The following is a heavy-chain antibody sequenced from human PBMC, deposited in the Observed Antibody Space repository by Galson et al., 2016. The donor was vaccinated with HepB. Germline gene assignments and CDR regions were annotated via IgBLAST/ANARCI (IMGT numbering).Heavy chain of an antibody. CDR2: IYYSGST. J-gene: IGHJ6*02. CDR3: ARAVWLPLSGMDV. Sequence: ETLSLTCSVSGGSISRSSDYWGWIRQPPGKGLEWIGTIYYSGSTYYNPSLNSQVTISVDTSKNQFSLKVSSVTAADTAVYYCARAVWLPLSGMDVWGQGTTVTVSS. D-gene: IGHD3-10*01. CDR1: GGSISRSSDY. V-gene: IGHV4-39*07.